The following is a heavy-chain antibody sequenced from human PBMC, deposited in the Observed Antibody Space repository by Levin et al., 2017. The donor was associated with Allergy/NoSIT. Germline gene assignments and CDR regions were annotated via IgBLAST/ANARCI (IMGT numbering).Heavy chain of an antibody. CDR1: GGSISSSSYY. Sequence: SQTLSLTCTVSGGSISSSSYYWGWIRQPPGKGLEWIGSIYYSGSTYYNPSLKSRVTISVDTSKNQFSLKLSSVAAADTAVYYCARDFGSYGTLTAYLHWGQGTLVTVSS. V-gene: IGHV4-39*07. D-gene: IGHD3-9*01. CDR3: ARDFGSYGTLTAYLH. CDR2: IYYSGST. J-gene: IGHJ4*02.